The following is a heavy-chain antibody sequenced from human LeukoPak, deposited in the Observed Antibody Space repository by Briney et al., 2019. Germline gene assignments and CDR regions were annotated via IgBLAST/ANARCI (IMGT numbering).Heavy chain of an antibody. CDR3: ARDPHNWNYIDY. Sequence: TGGSLRLSCAASGLTVSSNYMTWVRQAPGKGLEWVSVIYSGGSTYYADSVKGRFTISRDNYKNTVYLQMNSLRVEDTAVYYCARDPHNWNYIDYWGQGTLVTVSS. CDR2: IYSGGST. J-gene: IGHJ4*02. V-gene: IGHV3-66*02. CDR1: GLTVSSNY. D-gene: IGHD1-1*01.